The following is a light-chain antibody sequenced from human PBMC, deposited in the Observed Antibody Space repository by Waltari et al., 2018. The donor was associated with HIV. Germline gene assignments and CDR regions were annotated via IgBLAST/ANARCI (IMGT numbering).Light chain of an antibody. Sequence: QSALTQPASVSGSPGQSITISYTGTSSDVGGYNYVSWYQQHPGKAPKLMIYEVSNRPAGVSNRFSGSKSGNTASLTISGLQAEDEADYYCSSYTSSSTPYVFGTGTKGTVL. V-gene: IGLV2-14*01. CDR1: SSDVGGYNY. CDR2: EVS. CDR3: SSYTSSSTPYV. J-gene: IGLJ1*01.